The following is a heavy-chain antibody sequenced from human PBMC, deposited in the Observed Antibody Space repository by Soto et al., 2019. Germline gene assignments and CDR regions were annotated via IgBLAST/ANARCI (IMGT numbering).Heavy chain of an antibody. Sequence: QVQLVQSGAEVKKPGASVKVSCKASGYTFTGYYMHWVRQAPGQGLEWMGWIKPNSGGTNYAQKFQGWVTMTRDTSISTAYMELSRLRSDDTAVYYCARDSIFGEEYRAFDIWGQGTMVTVSS. V-gene: IGHV1-2*04. D-gene: IGHD3-3*01. J-gene: IGHJ3*02. CDR3: ARDSIFGEEYRAFDI. CDR1: GYTFTGYY. CDR2: IKPNSGGT.